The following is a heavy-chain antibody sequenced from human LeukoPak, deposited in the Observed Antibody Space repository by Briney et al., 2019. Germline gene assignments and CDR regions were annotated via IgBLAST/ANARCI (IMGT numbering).Heavy chain of an antibody. CDR2: IYYRGTT. CDR1: GGSIISSY. V-gene: IGHV4-59*01. Sequence: PSETLSLTCSVSGGSIISSYWSWIRQTPGKGLEWIGYIYYRGTTNYNPSLKSRVTISVDTSKNQFSLKLSSVTAADTAVYYCARAPYGQTNDYWGQGTLVTVSS. CDR3: ARAPYGQTNDY. D-gene: IGHD1-14*01. J-gene: IGHJ4*02.